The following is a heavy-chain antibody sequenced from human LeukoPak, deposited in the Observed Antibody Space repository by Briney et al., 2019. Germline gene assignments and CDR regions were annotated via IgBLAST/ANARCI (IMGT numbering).Heavy chain of an antibody. D-gene: IGHD4-17*01. V-gene: IGHV3-23*01. CDR2: VSGSGGIT. CDR3: ARGRGGDYVPSRFDN. J-gene: IGHJ4*02. CDR1: GFAFSGFA. Sequence: GGSLRLSCSASGFAFSGFAVGWVRQAPGKGLEWVSSVSGSGGITYYADSVEGRFTISRGNSKNTPYLQMSSLGVDDTALYYCARGRGGDYVPSRFDNWGQGTLVTVSS.